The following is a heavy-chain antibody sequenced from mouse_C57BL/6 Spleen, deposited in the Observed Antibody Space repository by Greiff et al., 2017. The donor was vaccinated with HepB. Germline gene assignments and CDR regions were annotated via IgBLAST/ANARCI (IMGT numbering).Heavy chain of an antibody. CDR2: IDTSDSYT. V-gene: IGHV1-69*01. CDR3: ARGNGSLDY. J-gene: IGHJ4*01. Sequence: QVQLQQPGAELVMPGASVKLSCKASGYTFTSYWMHWVKQRPGQGLEWIGEIDTSDSYTNYNHKFKGKSTLTVDKSTSTAYMQLSRLTSEDSAVYYCARGNGSLDYWGQGTSVTVSS. CDR1: GYTFTSYW. D-gene: IGHD1-1*01.